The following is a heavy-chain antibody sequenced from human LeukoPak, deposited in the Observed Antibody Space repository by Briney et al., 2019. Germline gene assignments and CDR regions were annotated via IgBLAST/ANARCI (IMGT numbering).Heavy chain of an antibody. Sequence: ASVKVSCKASGCTFTSYGISWVRQAPGQGLEWMGWISAYNGNTNYAQKLQGRVTMTRDTSTSTVYMELSSLRSEDTAVYYCAREDHTGMYNWFDPWGQGTLVTVSS. CDR3: AREDHTGMYNWFDP. V-gene: IGHV1-18*01. CDR1: GCTFTSYG. CDR2: ISAYNGNT. J-gene: IGHJ5*02. D-gene: IGHD3-10*01.